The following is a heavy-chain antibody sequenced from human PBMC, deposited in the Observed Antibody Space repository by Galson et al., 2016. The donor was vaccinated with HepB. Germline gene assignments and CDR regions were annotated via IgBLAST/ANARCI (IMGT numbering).Heavy chain of an antibody. CDR2: ISGTGGST. D-gene: IGHD3-3*01. Sequence: SLRLSCAASGFTFSSYAMSWVRQVPGKGLEWVSTISGTGGSTDYADSVKGRFTIPRDNSKNTLYLQMNNLRAEDTAVYFCAKDPSWWGYHFCAMDVWGKGTTVIVSS. J-gene: IGHJ6*03. CDR1: GFTFSSYA. CDR3: AKDPSWWGYHFCAMDV. V-gene: IGHV3-23*01.